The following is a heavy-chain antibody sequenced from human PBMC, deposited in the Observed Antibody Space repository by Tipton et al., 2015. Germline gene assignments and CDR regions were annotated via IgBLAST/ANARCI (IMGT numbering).Heavy chain of an antibody. J-gene: IGHJ4*02. V-gene: IGHV4-39*07. D-gene: IGHD3-16*02. CDR1: GGSISSPNHY. Sequence: GLVKPSETLSLVCSISGGSISSPNHYWGWIRQPPGKGLEWIGIIHYGGNSYSNPSLESRVTISVDTSKNQFSLKLSSVAAADTAVYYCARGRGDYVWRSYRHKAYCFDYWGQGTLVTVSS. CDR3: ARGRGDYVWRSYRHKAYCFDY. CDR2: IHYGGNS.